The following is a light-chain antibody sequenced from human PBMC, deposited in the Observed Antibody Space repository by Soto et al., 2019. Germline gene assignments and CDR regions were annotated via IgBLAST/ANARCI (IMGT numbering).Light chain of an antibody. CDR1: QSVSSN. Sequence: EIVMTQSPSTLSLSPSERSTISCRASQSVSSNLAWYQQKPGQAPRLLIYGASTRATGIPARFSGSGSGTEFTLTISSLQSEDFAVYYCQQYNNWPPVTFGQGTKVDIK. CDR3: QQYNNWPPVT. CDR2: GAS. V-gene: IGKV3-15*01. J-gene: IGKJ1*01.